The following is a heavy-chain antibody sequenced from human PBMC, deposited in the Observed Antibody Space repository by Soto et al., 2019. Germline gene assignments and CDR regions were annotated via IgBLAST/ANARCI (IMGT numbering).Heavy chain of an antibody. CDR1: GFTFSSYG. CDR2: IWYDGSNK. J-gene: IGHJ4*02. CDR3: ARDRPRIKYSYGSVLDY. D-gene: IGHD5-18*01. V-gene: IGHV3-33*01. Sequence: GGSLRLSCAASGFTFSSYGMHWVRQAPGKGLEWVAVIWYDGSNKYYADSVKGRFTISRDNSKNTLYLQMNSLRAEDTAVYYCARDRPRIKYSYGSVLDYWGQGTLVTVSS.